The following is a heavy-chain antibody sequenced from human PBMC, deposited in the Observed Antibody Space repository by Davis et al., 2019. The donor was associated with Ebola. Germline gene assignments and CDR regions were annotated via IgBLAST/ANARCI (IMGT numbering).Heavy chain of an antibody. CDR2: INTNTGNP. Sequence: ASVKVSCKASGYTFTGYDINWVRQATGQGLEWMGWINTNTGNPTYAQGFTGRFVFSLDTSVSTAYLQISSLKAEDTAVYYCARGVDIVATIHSSYYYYGMDVWGKGTTVTVSS. V-gene: IGHV7-4-1*02. D-gene: IGHD5-12*01. CDR1: GYTFTGYD. CDR3: ARGVDIVATIHSSYYYYGMDV. J-gene: IGHJ6*04.